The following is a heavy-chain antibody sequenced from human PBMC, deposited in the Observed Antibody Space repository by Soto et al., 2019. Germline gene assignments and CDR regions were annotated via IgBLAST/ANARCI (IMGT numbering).Heavy chain of an antibody. Sequence: GGSLRLSCAASGFTFSSYDMHWVRQATGKGLEWVSAIGTAGDTYYPGSVKGRFTISRENAKNSLYLQMNSLRAEDTAVYYRARVYDSSGPHNAFDIWGQGTTVTVSS. CDR2: IGTAGDT. CDR1: GFTFSSYD. J-gene: IGHJ3*02. D-gene: IGHD3-22*01. V-gene: IGHV3-13*01. CDR3: ARVYDSSGPHNAFDI.